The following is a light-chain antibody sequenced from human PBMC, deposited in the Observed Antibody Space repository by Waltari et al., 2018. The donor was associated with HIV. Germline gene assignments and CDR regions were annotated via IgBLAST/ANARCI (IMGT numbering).Light chain of an antibody. Sequence: QSVLTQPPSASGTPGQRVTISCSGSSSNIGGNTVNWYQQLPGTAPKLLIYSDNQRPSGVPDRCAGSKSGTSASLASSGLHSEDEADYYCAAWDDSLNGYVFGPGTKVTVL. CDR3: AAWDDSLNGYV. J-gene: IGLJ1*01. CDR2: SDN. CDR1: SSNIGGNT. V-gene: IGLV1-44*01.